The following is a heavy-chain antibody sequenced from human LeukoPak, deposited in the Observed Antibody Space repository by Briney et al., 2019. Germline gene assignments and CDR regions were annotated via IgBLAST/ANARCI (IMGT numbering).Heavy chain of an antibody. J-gene: IGHJ3*02. CDR3: ARGVPTGYCSGGSCYPFFDI. Sequence: PSETLSLTCSVSGGSISSSSNYWGWIRQPPGKGLEWIGNIYNRGSTYYNPSLKSRVTISVDTSKNQFSLNLSSVTAADTAVYYCARGVPTGYCSGGSCYPFFDIWSQGTMVTVSS. D-gene: IGHD2-15*01. CDR1: GGSISSSSNY. CDR2: IYNRGST. V-gene: IGHV4-39*01.